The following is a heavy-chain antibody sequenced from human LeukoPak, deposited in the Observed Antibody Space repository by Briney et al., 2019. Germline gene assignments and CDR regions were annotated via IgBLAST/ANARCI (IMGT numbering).Heavy chain of an antibody. D-gene: IGHD7-27*01. Sequence: TGGSLRLSCAASGFTFSSYTMSWVRQAPGKGLEWVSTITTSDGNTYYADSVKGRFTVSRDNSKNTLFLQMNSLRAEDTAVYNCAKDGGLWVSAHWGDSWGRGTLVTVSS. CDR3: AKDGGLWVSAHWGDS. CDR2: ITTSDGNT. CDR1: GFTFSSYT. V-gene: IGHV3-23*01. J-gene: IGHJ4*02.